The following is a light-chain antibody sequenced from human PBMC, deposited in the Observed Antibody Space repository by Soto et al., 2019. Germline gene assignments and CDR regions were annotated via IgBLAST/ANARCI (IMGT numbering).Light chain of an antibody. CDR3: HQYNSWPPGT. CDR2: AAS. V-gene: IGKV1-8*01. J-gene: IGKJ2*01. Sequence: IRMTQSPSSLSASTGDRVTITCRASQGISSYLAWYQQKPGKAPKLLIYAASTLQSGVPSRFSGSGSGTDFTLTISSLQSEDFALYYCHQYNSWPPGTFGQGTKVDIK. CDR1: QGISSY.